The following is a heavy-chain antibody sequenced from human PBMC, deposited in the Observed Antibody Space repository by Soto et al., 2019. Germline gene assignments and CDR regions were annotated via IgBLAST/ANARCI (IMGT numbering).Heavy chain of an antibody. Sequence: GGSLRLSCAASGFPFSSYSMNWVRQAPGKGLEWVSSISSSSSYIYYADSVKGRFTISRDNAKNSLYLQMNSLRAEDTAVYYCARDAGQWLVSRPFDPWGQGTLVTVSS. CDR2: ISSSSSYI. D-gene: IGHD6-19*01. J-gene: IGHJ5*02. CDR3: ARDAGQWLVSRPFDP. CDR1: GFPFSSYS. V-gene: IGHV3-21*01.